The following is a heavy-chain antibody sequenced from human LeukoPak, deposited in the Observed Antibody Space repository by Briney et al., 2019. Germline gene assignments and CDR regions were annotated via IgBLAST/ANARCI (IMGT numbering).Heavy chain of an antibody. CDR2: ISDSGSDT. CDR3: AKRVPYSSSSVYFDS. CDR1: GFTFSSYG. J-gene: IGHJ4*02. V-gene: IGHV3-23*01. Sequence: PGGSLRLSCAASGFTFSSYGLSWVRQAPGKGLEWDSAISDSGSDTYYADSVKGRFTISKDNSKNTLYLQMNSLRAEDTAVYYCAKRVPYSSSSVYFDSWGQGTLVTVSS. D-gene: IGHD6-6*01.